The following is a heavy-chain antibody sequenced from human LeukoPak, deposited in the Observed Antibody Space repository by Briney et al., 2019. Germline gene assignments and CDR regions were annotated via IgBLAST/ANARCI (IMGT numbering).Heavy chain of an antibody. CDR3: ARDDKGDGSGSSWYNWFDP. CDR1: GFTFSSYS. CDR2: ISSSSSYI. D-gene: IGHD3-10*01. Sequence: GGSLRLSCAASGFTFSSYSMNWVRQAPGKGLEWVSSISSSSSYIYYADSVKGRFTISRDNAKNSLYLQKNSLRAEDTAVYYCARDDKGDGSGSSWYNWFDPWGQGTLVTVSS. J-gene: IGHJ5*02. V-gene: IGHV3-21*01.